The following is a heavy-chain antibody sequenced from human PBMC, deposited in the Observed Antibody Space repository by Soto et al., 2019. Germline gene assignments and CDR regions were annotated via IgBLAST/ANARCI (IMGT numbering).Heavy chain of an antibody. V-gene: IGHV3-30-3*01. D-gene: IGHD3-3*01. CDR3: ATLFYN. J-gene: IGHJ4*02. CDR1: GFTFSNYA. Sequence: QMQLAESGGGVVQPGRSLKLSCGASGFTFSNYAMHWVRQAPGKGLEWVAVISSDGSDKYYADSVKGRFTISRDNSKHTLSLQMDSLRPEDTAVYYCATLFYNWGQGTLVTVSS. CDR2: ISSDGSDK.